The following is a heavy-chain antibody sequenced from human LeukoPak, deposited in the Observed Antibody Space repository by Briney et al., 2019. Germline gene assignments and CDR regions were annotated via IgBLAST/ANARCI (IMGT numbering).Heavy chain of an antibody. V-gene: IGHV3-11*04. Sequence: LSLTCTVSGGSISSGSYYWSWIRQAPGKGLEWVSYISSSGSTIYYADSVKGRFTISRDNAKNSLYLQMNSLRAEDTAVYYCARCPRYCSSTSCYMEAGAFDIWGQGTMVTVSS. CDR2: ISSSGSTI. CDR3: ARCPRYCSSTSCYMEAGAFDI. CDR1: GGSISSGSYY. D-gene: IGHD2-2*02. J-gene: IGHJ3*02.